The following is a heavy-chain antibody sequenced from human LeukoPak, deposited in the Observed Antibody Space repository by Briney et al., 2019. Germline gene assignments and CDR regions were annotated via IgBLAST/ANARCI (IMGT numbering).Heavy chain of an antibody. CDR2: ISAYNGNT. V-gene: IGHV1-18*01. D-gene: IGHD5-18*01. CDR1: GYTFTSYG. CDR3: ARLDVLDTAMVYYYYGMDV. Sequence: ASVKVSCKASGYTFTSYGIIWVRQAPGQGLEWMGWISAYNGNTNYAQKLQGRVTMTTDTSTSTAYMELRSLRSDDTAVYYCARLDVLDTAMVYYYYGMDVWGQGTTVTVSS. J-gene: IGHJ6*02.